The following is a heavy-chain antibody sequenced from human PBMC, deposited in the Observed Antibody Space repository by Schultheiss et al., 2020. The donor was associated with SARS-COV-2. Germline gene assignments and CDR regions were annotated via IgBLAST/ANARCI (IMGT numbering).Heavy chain of an antibody. CDR3: ARDQIESGLEDGDYGMVIDY. D-gene: IGHD4-17*01. V-gene: IGHV3-30*03. Sequence: GESLKISCAASGFTFSSYDMHWVRQAPGKGLEWVAVISYDGSNKYYADSVKGRFTISRDNSKNTLYLQMNSLRAEDTAVYYCARDQIESGLEDGDYGMVIDYWGQGTLVTVSS. CDR2: ISYDGSNK. J-gene: IGHJ4*02. CDR1: GFTFSSYD.